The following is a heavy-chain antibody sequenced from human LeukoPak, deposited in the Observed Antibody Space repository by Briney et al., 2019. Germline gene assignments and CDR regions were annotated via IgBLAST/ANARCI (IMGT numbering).Heavy chain of an antibody. CDR3: ATQGRSAMLGI. V-gene: IGHV3-48*03. D-gene: IGHD3-3*01. J-gene: IGHJ3*02. CDR2: IGRSGVTI. CDR1: GFTFSSYE. Sequence: GGSLRLSCAASGFTFSSYEMNWVRQAPGKGLEWASYIGRSGVTIYYADSVKGRFTISRDNAKNSLYLQMNSLRAEDTAVYYCATQGRSAMLGIWGQGTMVTVSS.